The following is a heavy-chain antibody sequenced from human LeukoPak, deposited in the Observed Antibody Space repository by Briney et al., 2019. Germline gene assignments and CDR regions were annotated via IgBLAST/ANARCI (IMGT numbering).Heavy chain of an antibody. D-gene: IGHD4-23*01. V-gene: IGHV1-2*02. J-gene: IGHJ4*02. CDR3: TRETGGSTLVTLPSDN. Sequence: ASVKVSCKASGYTFTGYYIHWVRQAPGQGLEWMGWINPNSGGTNYAQKFQGGVTMTRDRSISTAYMELSWLRSDDTAVYYCTRETGGSTLVTLPSDNWGQGTPVTVSS. CDR2: INPNSGGT. CDR1: GYTFTGYY.